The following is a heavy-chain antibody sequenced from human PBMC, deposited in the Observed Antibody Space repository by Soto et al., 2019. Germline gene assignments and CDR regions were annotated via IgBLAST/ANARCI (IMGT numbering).Heavy chain of an antibody. D-gene: IGHD2-15*01. CDR3: ARGGDLYCSGGSCYSWFDP. J-gene: IGHJ5*02. Sequence: QVQLVQSGAEVKKPGASVKVSCKASGYTFTGYYMHWVRQAPGQGLEWMGWINPHSGGTNYAQQFQVWVTMTRDTSISTAYMELSRLRSDDTAVYYCARGGDLYCSGGSCYSWFDPWGQGTLVTVSS. V-gene: IGHV1-2*04. CDR2: INPHSGGT. CDR1: GYTFTGYY.